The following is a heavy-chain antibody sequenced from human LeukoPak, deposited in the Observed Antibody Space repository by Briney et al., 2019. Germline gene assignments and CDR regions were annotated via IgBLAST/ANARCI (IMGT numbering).Heavy chain of an antibody. J-gene: IGHJ3*02. D-gene: IGHD2-15*01. Sequence: ASVKVSCKASGYTFTSYYMHLVRQAPGQGLEWMGIINPSGGSTSYAQKFQGRVTMTRDTSTSTVYMELSSLRSEDTAVYYCARFDGGSVPGGHDAFDIWGQGTMVTVSS. CDR3: ARFDGGSVPGGHDAFDI. V-gene: IGHV1-46*01. CDR2: INPSGGST. CDR1: GYTFTSYY.